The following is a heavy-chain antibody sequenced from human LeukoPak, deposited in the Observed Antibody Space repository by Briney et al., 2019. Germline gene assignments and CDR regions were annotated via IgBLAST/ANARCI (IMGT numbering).Heavy chain of an antibody. CDR1: GNSLSETS. CDR3: ARDGVVVPAAIRTYCGGDCPRDAFDI. V-gene: IGHV1-69*05. CDR2: IIPIFGTA. Sequence: ASVKVSCKVSGNSLSETSIHWVRQAPGQGLEWMGGIIPIFGTANYAQKFQGRVTITTDESTSTAYMELSSLRSEDTAVYYCARDGVVVPAAIRTYCGGDCPRDAFDIWGQGTMVTVSS. J-gene: IGHJ3*02. D-gene: IGHD2-2*02.